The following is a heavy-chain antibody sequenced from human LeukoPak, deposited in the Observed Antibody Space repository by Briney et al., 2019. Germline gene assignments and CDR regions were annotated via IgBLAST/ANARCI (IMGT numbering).Heavy chain of an antibody. J-gene: IGHJ4*02. CDR3: ARHSDSSSWFFDY. V-gene: IGHV4-39*01. D-gene: IGHD6-13*01. CDR1: GDSISSSNYY. CDR2: IYYSGST. Sequence: SETLSLTCTVSGDSISSSNYYWGWIRQPPGKGLEWIGSIYYSGSTYYNPSLKSRVTISVDTSKNQFSLKLSSVTAADTAVYYCARHSDSSSWFFDYWGQGTLVTVSS.